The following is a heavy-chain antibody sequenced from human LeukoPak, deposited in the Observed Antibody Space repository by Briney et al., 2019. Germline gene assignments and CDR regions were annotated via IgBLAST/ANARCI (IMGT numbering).Heavy chain of an antibody. D-gene: IGHD2-15*01. CDR1: GGFIDNHY. CDR3: ARAKPGSDSHSFFDY. V-gene: IGHV4-59*11. J-gene: IGHJ4*02. Sequence: SETLSLTCTVSGGFIDNHYWSWVRQPPGKGLEWIAYIYSSGITRYNPSLKSRVTISVDTSKNQFSLKLGSVTAADTAVYYCARAKPGSDSHSFFDYWGQGTLVTVSS. CDR2: IYSSGIT.